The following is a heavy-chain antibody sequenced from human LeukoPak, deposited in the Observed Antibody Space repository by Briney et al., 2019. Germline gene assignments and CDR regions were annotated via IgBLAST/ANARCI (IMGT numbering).Heavy chain of an antibody. CDR3: ARVVTMIEVGWFDP. Sequence: PGGSLRLSCAASGFKFRSYGMHWVRQAPGKGLEWVSYISSSGSTIYYADSVKGRFTISRDNARNSLYLQMNSLRAEDTAVYYCARVVTMIEVGWFDPWGQGTLVTVSS. D-gene: IGHD3-22*01. V-gene: IGHV3-48*04. CDR2: ISSSGSTI. J-gene: IGHJ5*02. CDR1: GFKFRSYG.